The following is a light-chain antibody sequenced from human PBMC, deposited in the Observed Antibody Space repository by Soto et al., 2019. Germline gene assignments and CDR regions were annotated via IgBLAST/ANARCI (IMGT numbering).Light chain of an antibody. J-gene: IGLJ2*01. CDR2: EVT. V-gene: IGLV2-14*01. CDR3: SSYTSSSTVV. Sequence: QSALTQPASVSGSPGQSITISCTGASSDVGLYDFVSWYQQHPGKAPKLLIYEVTYRPSGVSSRFSGSKSGNTASLTISGLQAEDEADYYCSSYTSSSTVVFGGGTKLTVL. CDR1: SSDVGLYDF.